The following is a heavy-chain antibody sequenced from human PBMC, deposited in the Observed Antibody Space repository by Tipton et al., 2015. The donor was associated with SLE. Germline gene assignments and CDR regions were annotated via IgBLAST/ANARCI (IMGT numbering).Heavy chain of an antibody. Sequence: LSLTCTVSGASISSFSYYWGWIRQAPGKGLEYVSAISSNGGSTYYANSVKGRFTISRDNSKNTLYLQMGSLRAEDMAVYYCARAVGSSSPGYFDYWGQGTLVTVSS. CDR1: GASISSFS. J-gene: IGHJ4*02. V-gene: IGHV3-64*01. D-gene: IGHD6-6*01. CDR3: ARAVGSSSPGYFDY. CDR2: ISSNGGST.